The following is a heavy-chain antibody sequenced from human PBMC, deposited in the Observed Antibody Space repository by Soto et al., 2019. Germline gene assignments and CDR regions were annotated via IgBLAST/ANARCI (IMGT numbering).Heavy chain of an antibody. V-gene: IGHV4-59*01. CDR3: AGSWRGYSYGRYYFDC. Sequence: PSETLSLTCTVSGGSISSYYWSWIRQPPGKGLEWIGYIYYSGSTNYNPSLKSRVTISVDTSKNQLSLKLSSVTAADTAVYYCAGSWRGYSYGRYYFDCWGQGTLVTVSS. CDR1: GGSISSYY. CDR2: IYYSGST. D-gene: IGHD5-18*01. J-gene: IGHJ4*02.